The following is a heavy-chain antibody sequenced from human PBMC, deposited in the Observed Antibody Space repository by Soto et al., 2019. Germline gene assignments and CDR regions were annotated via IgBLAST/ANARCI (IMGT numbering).Heavy chain of an antibody. V-gene: IGHV1-18*04. CDR2: ISAYDGNT. Sequence: ASVKVSCKASGYTFTTYGITWVRRAPGQGLEWMGWISAYDGNTNYAQKLQGRVSMTTDSSTSTAYMELRSLRSDDTAVYYCARDPATAYSSSSFDYWGQGTLVTVSS. D-gene: IGHD6-6*01. J-gene: IGHJ4*02. CDR3: ARDPATAYSSSSFDY. CDR1: GYTFTTYG.